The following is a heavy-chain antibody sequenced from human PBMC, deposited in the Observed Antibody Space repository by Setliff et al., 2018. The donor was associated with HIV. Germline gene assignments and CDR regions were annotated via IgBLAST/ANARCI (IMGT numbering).Heavy chain of an antibody. Sequence: PGGSLRLSCAASRFTFSNYWMSWVRQAPGKGLEWVAFKRHDGSNKYYADSVKGRFTISRDNAKNSLYLQMNSLRAEDTAVYYCAGHDSSGYSSFDYWGQGTLVTV. CDR1: RFTFSNYW. D-gene: IGHD3-22*01. J-gene: IGHJ4*02. CDR3: AGHDSSGYSSFDY. CDR2: KRHDGSNK. V-gene: IGHV3-30*02.